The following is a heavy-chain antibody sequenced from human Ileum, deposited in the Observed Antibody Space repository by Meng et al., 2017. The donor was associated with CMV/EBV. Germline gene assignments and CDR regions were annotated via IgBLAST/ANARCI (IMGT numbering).Heavy chain of an antibody. V-gene: IGHV4-61*01. CDR2: IYYSGST. CDR3: ARVPTVVGWFDP. Sequence: TVAGGSVSSGSYYWSWIRQPPGKGLEWIGYIYYSGSTNYNPSLKSRVTISVDTSKNQFSLKLSSVTAADTAVYYCARVPTVVGWFDPWGQGTLVTVSS. D-gene: IGHD4-23*01. J-gene: IGHJ5*02. CDR1: GGSVSSGSYY.